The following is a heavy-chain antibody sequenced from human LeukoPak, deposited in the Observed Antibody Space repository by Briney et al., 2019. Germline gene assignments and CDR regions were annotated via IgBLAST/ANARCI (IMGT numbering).Heavy chain of an antibody. CDR1: GYTFTSYY. J-gene: IGHJ3*02. CDR3: ARVSDYGDYPLGAFDI. D-gene: IGHD4-17*01. CDR2: INPSGGST. Sequence: ASVKVSCKASGYTFTSYYMHWVRQAPGQGLEWMGIINPSGGSTSYAQKFQGRVTMTRDMSTSTAYMELRSLRSDDTAVYYCARVSDYGDYPLGAFDIWGQGTMVTVSS. V-gene: IGHV1-46*01.